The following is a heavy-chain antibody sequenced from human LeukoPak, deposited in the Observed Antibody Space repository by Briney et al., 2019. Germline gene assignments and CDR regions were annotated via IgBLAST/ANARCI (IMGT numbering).Heavy chain of an antibody. Sequence: PGGALRLSCAVSGFTVSSNYMSWVRQAPRKGLEWVSVIHSGGSTYHADSVKGRFTISSDNSKNMVYLQLTSRRAEDTAVYFCVGATGFGYWGQGTLATVSA. J-gene: IGHJ4*02. CDR1: GFTVSSNY. V-gene: IGHV3-66*01. D-gene: IGHD4-17*01. CDR2: IHSGGST. CDR3: VGATGFGY.